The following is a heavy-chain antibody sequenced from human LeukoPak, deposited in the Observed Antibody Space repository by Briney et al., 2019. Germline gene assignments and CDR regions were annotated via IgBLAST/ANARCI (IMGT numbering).Heavy chain of an antibody. J-gene: IGHJ4*02. Sequence: GGSLRLSCAASGFTFSTYSMHWVRQAPGKGLQWVAVISYDGSDKYYADSVKGRFTISRDNSKSTVYLQMSTLTAEDTAVYYCARPNYGFHWGYFDYWGQGTLVTVSS. CDR2: ISYDGSDK. CDR1: GFTFSTYS. V-gene: IGHV3-30*04. D-gene: IGHD4-17*01. CDR3: ARPNYGFHWGYFDY.